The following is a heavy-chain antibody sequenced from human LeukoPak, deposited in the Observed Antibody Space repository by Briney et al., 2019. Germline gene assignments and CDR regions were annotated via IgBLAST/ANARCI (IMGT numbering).Heavy chain of an antibody. V-gene: IGHV1-69*13. CDR3: ARVALGRRWLQTSYYYGMDV. CDR1: GGTFSSYA. D-gene: IGHD5-24*01. Sequence: SVKVSCKASGGTFSSYAISWVRQAPGQGLEWMGGIIPIIGTANYAQKFQGRVTITADESTSTAYMELSSLRSEDTAVYYCARVALGRRWLQTSYYYGMDVWGQGTTVTVSS. CDR2: IIPIIGTA. J-gene: IGHJ6*02.